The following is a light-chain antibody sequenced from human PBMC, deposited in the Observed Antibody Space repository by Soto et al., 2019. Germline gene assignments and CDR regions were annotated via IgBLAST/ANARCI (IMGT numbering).Light chain of an antibody. V-gene: IGKV3-20*01. Sequence: EIVLTQSPGTLSLSPGERATLSCRASQSISSSYLARYQQKPGQAPRLLIYGASNRATAIPDRFSGSGSGTDFTLTISSLQPEDVATYYCQHYDHLPITFGQGTRLEIK. CDR1: QSISSSY. CDR2: GAS. J-gene: IGKJ5*01. CDR3: QHYDHLPIT.